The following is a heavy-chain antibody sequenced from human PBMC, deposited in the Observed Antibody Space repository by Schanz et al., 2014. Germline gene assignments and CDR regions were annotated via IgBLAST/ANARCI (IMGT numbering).Heavy chain of an antibody. CDR2: ISNGGSDE. D-gene: IGHD1-26*01. CDR3: ARDHTAESYYSAGPPIDY. CDR1: GFTFSGYS. V-gene: IGHV3-30*03. J-gene: IGHJ4*02. Sequence: VQLVESGGGLVQPGGSLRLSCAASGFTFSGYSMNWVRQAPGKGLEWVAGISNGGSDEYYVDSVKGRITISRDNSKNTLFLQMNSLRAEDTAVYYCARDHTAESYYSAGPPIDYWGQGALVTVSS.